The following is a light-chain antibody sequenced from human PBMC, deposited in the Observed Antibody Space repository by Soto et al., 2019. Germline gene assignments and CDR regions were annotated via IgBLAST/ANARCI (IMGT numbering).Light chain of an antibody. V-gene: IGLV3-21*04. CDR3: QVWDRGSAPVV. CDR1: NIGSKG. Sequence: SYELTQPPSVSVAPGKTASISCGGNNIGSKGVHWYQQKPGQAPVLVIYSDTDLPPVIPERFSGSNSANLATLTISRVEAGDEGDYYFQVWDRGSAPVVFGGRTQLPVL. J-gene: IGLJ2*01. CDR2: SDT.